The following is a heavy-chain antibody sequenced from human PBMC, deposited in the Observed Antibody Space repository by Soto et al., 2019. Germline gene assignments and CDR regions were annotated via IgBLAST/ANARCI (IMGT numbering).Heavy chain of an antibody. Sequence: GGSLRLSCAASGFTFSSYGMHWVRQAPGKGLEWVAVIWYDGSNKYYADSVKGRFTISRDNSKNTLYLQMNSLGAEDTAVYYCARVPMGEGGGDCYHDAFDIWGQGTMVTVSS. CDR3: ARVPMGEGGGDCYHDAFDI. V-gene: IGHV3-33*01. J-gene: IGHJ3*02. CDR1: GFTFSSYG. CDR2: IWYDGSNK. D-gene: IGHD2-21*02.